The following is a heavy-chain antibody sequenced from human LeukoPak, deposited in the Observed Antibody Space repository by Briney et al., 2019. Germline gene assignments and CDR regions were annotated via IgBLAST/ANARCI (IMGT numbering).Heavy chain of an antibody. Sequence: SETLSLTCAVYGGSFSGYYWSWIRQPPGKGLEWIGEINHSGSTNYNPSLKSRVTISVATSKNQFSLKLSSVTAADTAVYYCARGRRFVVVTAGWFAPWGQGTPVTVSS. V-gene: IGHV4-34*01. D-gene: IGHD2-21*02. CDR3: ARGRRFVVVTAGWFAP. CDR1: GGSFSGYY. CDR2: INHSGST. J-gene: IGHJ5*02.